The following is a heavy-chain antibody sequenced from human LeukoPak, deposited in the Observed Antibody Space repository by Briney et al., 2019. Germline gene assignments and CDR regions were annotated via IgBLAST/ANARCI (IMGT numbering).Heavy chain of an antibody. J-gene: IGHJ3*02. CDR3: THGGDGYKTDAFDI. V-gene: IGHV3-73*01. CDR2: IRSKANSYAT. D-gene: IGHD5-24*01. CDR1: GFIFSGSA. Sequence: SGGSLRLSCAASGFIFSGSAMHWVRQASGKGLEWVGRIRSKANSYATAYAASVKGRFTISRDDSKNTEYLQMNSLKTEDTAVYYCTHGGDGYKTDAFDIWGQGTMVTVSS.